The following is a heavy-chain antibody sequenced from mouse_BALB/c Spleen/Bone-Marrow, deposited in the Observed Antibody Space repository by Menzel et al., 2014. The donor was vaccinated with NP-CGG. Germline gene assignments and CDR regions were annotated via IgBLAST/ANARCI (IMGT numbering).Heavy chain of an antibody. CDR2: ITRGGNT. CDR1: GFTFSSYA. J-gene: IGHJ2*01. Sequence: DVKLVESGGGLMKPGGSLKLSCAASGFTFSSYAMSWVRQTPEKRLEWVASITRGGNTYYPDSVKGRFTISRDNARDILYLQMSSLRSEDTAMYYCARGEIYYYGSTHYFGYWGQGTTLTVSS. D-gene: IGHD1-1*01. V-gene: IGHV5-6-5*01. CDR3: ARGEIYYYGSTHYFGY.